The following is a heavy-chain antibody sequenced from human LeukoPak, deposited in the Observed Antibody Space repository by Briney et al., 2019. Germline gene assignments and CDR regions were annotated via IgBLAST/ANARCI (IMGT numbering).Heavy chain of an antibody. D-gene: IGHD3-3*01. V-gene: IGHV1-2*02. CDR1: GYTFTNYY. CDR2: IYPNNGGT. CDR3: ASVTWSDKFSDFDY. Sequence: GASVKVSCKASGYTFTNYYMHWMRQAPGQGLEWMGWIYPNNGGTKYAQKFQDRVTMTRDTSITTAYMELSRLRSDDTAVYYCASVTWSDKFSDFDYWGEGTLVTVSS. J-gene: IGHJ4*02.